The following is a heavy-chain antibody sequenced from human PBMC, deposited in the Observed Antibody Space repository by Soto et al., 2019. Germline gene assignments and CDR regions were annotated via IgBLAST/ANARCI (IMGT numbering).Heavy chain of an antibody. CDR3: AKSLSAIPGYS. Sequence: EVQLVESGGGLVQSGGSLRLSCAASGFTFSSYWMSWVRQGPGKGPEWVANIKQDGSEKYYVDSVKGRFTISRDNAKNSLYLQMTSLRAEDTAVYHCAKSLSAIPGYSWGQGTLVTVYS. CDR2: IKQDGSEK. D-gene: IGHD2-2*01. J-gene: IGHJ4*02. CDR1: GFTFSSYW. V-gene: IGHV3-7*05.